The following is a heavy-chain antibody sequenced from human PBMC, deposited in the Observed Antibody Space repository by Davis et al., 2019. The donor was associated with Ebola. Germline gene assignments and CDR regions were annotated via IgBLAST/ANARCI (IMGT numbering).Heavy chain of an antibody. CDR2: INYSGST. Sequence: MPGGSLRLSCAVYGGSLSGYDWSWIRQSPGKGLEWIGEINYSGSTDYNPSLKSRVTISVDTSKNQFSLKLSSVTAADTAVYYCARQKKLVADYWGQGTLVTVSS. D-gene: IGHD2-15*01. V-gene: IGHV4-34*01. CDR3: ARQKKLVADY. J-gene: IGHJ4*02. CDR1: GGSLSGYD.